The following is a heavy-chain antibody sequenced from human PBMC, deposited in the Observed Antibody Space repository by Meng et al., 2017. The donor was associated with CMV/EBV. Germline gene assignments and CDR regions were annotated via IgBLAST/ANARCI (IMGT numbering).Heavy chain of an antibody. CDR1: GGSFSGYY. CDR2: INHSGST. V-gene: IGHV4-34*01. D-gene: IGHD2-2*01. Sequence: GSLRLSCAVYGGSFSGYYWSWIRQPPGKGLEWIGEINHSGSTNYNPSLKSRVTVSVDKSKNQFSLKLSPVTAADTAVYYCARSVGDIVVVPAASSLDYWGQGTLVTVSS. CDR3: ARSVGDIVVVPAASSLDY. J-gene: IGHJ4*02.